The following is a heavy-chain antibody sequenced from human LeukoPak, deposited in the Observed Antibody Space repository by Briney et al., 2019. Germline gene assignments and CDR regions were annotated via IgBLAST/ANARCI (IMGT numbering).Heavy chain of an antibody. V-gene: IGHV4-59*11. J-gene: IGHJ6*03. D-gene: IGHD3-9*01. Sequence: SETLSLTCTVSGGSISSHYWSWVRQPPGKGLEWVGYIYYSGSTNYNPSLKSRVTISVDTSKNQFSLKLSSVTAAATAVYYCAREATYDILPGYFHYMDVWGKGTTVTVSS. CDR2: IYYSGST. CDR3: AREATYDILPGYFHYMDV. CDR1: GGSISSHY.